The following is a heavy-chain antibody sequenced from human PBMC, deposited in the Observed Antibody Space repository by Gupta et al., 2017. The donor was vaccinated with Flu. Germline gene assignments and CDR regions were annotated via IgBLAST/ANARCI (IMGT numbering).Heavy chain of an antibody. CDR2: IYYSRTT. D-gene: IGHD2-2*01. Sequence: YYWGWIRPPPGKGVEWIGTIYYSRTTYYNPSLKSRVTISVDTSKNQFSLYLSSVTAADTAVYYCARLGYCTTTSCHGGVDYWGQGTLGTVSS. V-gene: IGHV4-39*01. CDR1: YY. CDR3: ARLGYCTTTSCHGGVDY. J-gene: IGHJ4*02.